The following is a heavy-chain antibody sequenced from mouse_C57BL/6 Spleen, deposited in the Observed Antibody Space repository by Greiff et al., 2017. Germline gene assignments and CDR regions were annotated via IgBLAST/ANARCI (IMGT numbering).Heavy chain of an antibody. CDR3: ARWRVYDYAMDY. D-gene: IGHD2-12*01. CDR2: IYPGSGNT. J-gene: IGHJ4*01. V-gene: IGHV1-76*01. CDR1: GYTFTDYY. Sequence: QVQLKESGAELVRPGASVKLSCKASGYTFTDYYINWVKQRPGQGLEWIARIYPGSGNTYYNEKFKGKATLTAEKSSSTAYMQLSSLTSEDSAVYFCARWRVYDYAMDYWGQGTSVTVSS.